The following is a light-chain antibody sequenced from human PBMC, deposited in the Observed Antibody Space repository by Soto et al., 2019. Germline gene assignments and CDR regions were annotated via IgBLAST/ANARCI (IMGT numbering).Light chain of an antibody. Sequence: EIVLTQSPATLSLSPGDTATLSCRASQNINNYLAWYQQKPGQAPRLLIYDGSNRATGIPQRFSGRGSGTDFTLTISSLEPEDFAVYYCQQRTDWPPLTFGGGTNVEVK. CDR2: DGS. CDR1: QNINNY. V-gene: IGKV3-11*01. J-gene: IGKJ4*01. CDR3: QQRTDWPPLT.